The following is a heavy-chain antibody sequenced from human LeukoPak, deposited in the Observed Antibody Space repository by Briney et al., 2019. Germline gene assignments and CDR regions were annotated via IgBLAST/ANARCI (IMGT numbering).Heavy chain of an antibody. CDR1: GYRFTSYW. J-gene: IGHJ3*02. CDR2: IYPGDSDT. Sequence: GESLKISCKGSGYRFTSYWIGWVRQMPGKGLEWMGIIYPGDSDTRYSPSFQGQVTISADKSISTSYLQWSSLKASDTAMYYCARHSEGFWSGYYTGGAFDIWGQGTMVTVSS. V-gene: IGHV5-51*01. CDR3: ARHSEGFWSGYYTGGAFDI. D-gene: IGHD3-3*01.